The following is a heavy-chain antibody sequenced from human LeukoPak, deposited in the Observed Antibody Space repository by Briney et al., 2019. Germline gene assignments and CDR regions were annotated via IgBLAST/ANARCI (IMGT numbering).Heavy chain of an antibody. CDR1: GYTFTSYY. Sequence: GASVKVSCKASGYTFTSYYMHWVRQAPGQGLEWLGIINPSGGSTSYAQQFQGRVTMTKDTSTSTVYMELSSLRSEDTAVYYCARDGWCSSTSCDINYYYGMDVWGQGTTVTVSS. J-gene: IGHJ6*02. CDR3: ARDGWCSSTSCDINYYYGMDV. D-gene: IGHD2-2*02. V-gene: IGHV1-46*01. CDR2: INPSGGST.